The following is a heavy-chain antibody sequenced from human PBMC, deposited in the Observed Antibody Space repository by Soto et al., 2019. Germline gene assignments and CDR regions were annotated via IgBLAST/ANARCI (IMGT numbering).Heavy chain of an antibody. D-gene: IGHD3-10*01. CDR1: GYTFTTYD. V-gene: IGHV1-8*01. CDR3: ARGVGDLGDY. CDR2: MSPKNGAT. J-gene: IGHJ4*02. Sequence: QVQLVQSGAEVKKPGASVKVSCKVSGYTFTTYDINWVRQATGQGLEWMGWMSPKNGATGYAQKFQGRVTMTRDTSITTAYMALTSLTVDDTAVYYCARGVGDLGDYWGQGTLVTVSS.